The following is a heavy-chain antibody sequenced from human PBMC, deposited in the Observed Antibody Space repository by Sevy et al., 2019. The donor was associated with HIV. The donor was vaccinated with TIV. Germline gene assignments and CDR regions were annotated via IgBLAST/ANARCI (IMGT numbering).Heavy chain of an antibody. Sequence: GGSLRLSCAASGFTFSSYWMSWVRQAPGKGLEWVANIKQDGSEKYYVDSVKGRFTISRDNAKNTLYLQMNSLRAEDTAVCYCARVATDNDHYFDDWGQGTLVTVSS. CDR2: IKQDGSEK. J-gene: IGHJ4*02. D-gene: IGHD1-1*01. CDR3: ARVATDNDHYFDD. CDR1: GFTFSSYW. V-gene: IGHV3-7*01.